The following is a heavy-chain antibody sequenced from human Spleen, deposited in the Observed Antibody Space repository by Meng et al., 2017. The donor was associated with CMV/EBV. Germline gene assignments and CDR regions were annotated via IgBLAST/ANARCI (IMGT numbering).Heavy chain of an antibody. CDR2: IYYSGST. Sequence: QWPPKGAGPRLGKPSDPLSLTSAVSGYSISSTNGWGWIRQPPGKGLEWIGYIYYSGSTSYNPSLKSRVTMSVDTSKNQFSLNLNSVTAVDTAVYYCARNVPGTSAYYDWGQGTLVTVSS. V-gene: IGHV4-28*01. D-gene: IGHD3-22*01. CDR3: ARNVPGTSAYYD. CDR1: GYSISSTNG. J-gene: IGHJ4*02.